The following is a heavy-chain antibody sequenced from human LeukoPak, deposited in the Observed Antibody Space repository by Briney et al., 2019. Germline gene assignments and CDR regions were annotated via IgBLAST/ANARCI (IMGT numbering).Heavy chain of an antibody. D-gene: IGHD3-10*01. V-gene: IGHV4-59*01. CDR3: ARHYGSGNNWFDP. CDR1: GVPISGYY. J-gene: IGHJ5*02. Sequence: PSETLSLTCTVSGVPISGYYWSWIRQPPGKGLEGLGYIYYSGSTNYNPSLKSRVTISVDTSKNQFSLKLSSVSAADTAVYYCARHYGSGNNWFDPWGQGTLVTVSS. CDR2: IYYSGST.